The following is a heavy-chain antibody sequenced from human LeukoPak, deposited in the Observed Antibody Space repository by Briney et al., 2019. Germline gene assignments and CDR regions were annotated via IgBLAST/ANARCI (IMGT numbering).Heavy chain of an antibody. V-gene: IGHV3-7*04. D-gene: IGHD5-24*01. CDR2: IKQDGSKK. CDR3: TRVGYIDEGIDY. CDR1: GFIFSNYW. Sequence: GGSLRLSCAASGFIFSNYWMTWVRQAPGKGLEWVANIKQDGSKKSYVDSVKGRFTISRDNAKNSLYLQMNSLRAEDTAIYYCTRVGYIDEGIDYWGQGTLVTVSS. J-gene: IGHJ4*02.